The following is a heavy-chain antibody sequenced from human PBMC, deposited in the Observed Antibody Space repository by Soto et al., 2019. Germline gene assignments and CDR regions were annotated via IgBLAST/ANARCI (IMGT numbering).Heavy chain of an antibody. Sequence: GSGPTLVNPTPPLTLTCIFSGFSLRTSGVGVGWIRQPPGKALEWLGFIYWNDDKRYSPSLKSRLTITKDTSKNQVVLTMTNMDPVDTATYYCAKSGSSGWYGWFDPWGQGTLVTVSS. CDR3: AKSGSSGWYGWFDP. CDR1: GFSLRTSGVG. V-gene: IGHV2-5*01. J-gene: IGHJ5*02. CDR2: IYWNDDK. D-gene: IGHD6-19*01.